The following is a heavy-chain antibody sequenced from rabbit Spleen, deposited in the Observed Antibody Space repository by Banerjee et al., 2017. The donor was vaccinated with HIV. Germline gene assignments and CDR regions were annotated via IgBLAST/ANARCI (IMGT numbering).Heavy chain of an antibody. V-gene: IGHV1S40*01. J-gene: IGHJ6*01. CDR1: GFSFNSIFW. Sequence: QSLEESGGGLVKPGASLTLTCTTSGFSFNSIFWICWVRQAPGKGLEWISCIYAGSSGGTYYASWAKGRFTISKSSSTTVTLQMTSLTAADTATYFCARDTSSSFSSYGMDLWGQGTLVTVS. CDR3: ARDTSSSFSSYGMDL. CDR2: IYAGSSGGT. D-gene: IGHD1-1*01.